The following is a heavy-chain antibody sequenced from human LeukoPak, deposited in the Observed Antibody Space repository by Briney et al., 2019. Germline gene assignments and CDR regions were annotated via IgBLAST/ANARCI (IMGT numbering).Heavy chain of an antibody. CDR1: GFTFSNYA. D-gene: IGHD3-3*01. J-gene: IGHJ4*02. Sequence: GGSLRLSCAVSGFTFSNYAMSWVRQAPGKGLEWVSVISGNGGSTKYADSVKGRFSISRDNSKNTLYLQVNSLRAEDTATYYCAKDYAFWSGSIFDWWGQGTLVTVSS. CDR2: ISGNGGST. V-gene: IGHV3-23*01. CDR3: AKDYAFWSGSIFDW.